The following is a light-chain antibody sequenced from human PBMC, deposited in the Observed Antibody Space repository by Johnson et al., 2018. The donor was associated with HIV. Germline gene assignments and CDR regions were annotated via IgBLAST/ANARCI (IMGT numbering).Light chain of an antibody. CDR2: DDN. CDR1: TSNIGNNY. CDR3: GAWDSSLSAHV. Sequence: QSVLTQPPSVSATPGQKVTISCSGSTSNIGNNYVSWYQQFPGAAPKLIIYDDNKRPSRIPDRFSGSKSGTSATLGLTGLQTGDEADFYCGAWDSSLSAHVFGSGTKVTVL. J-gene: IGLJ1*01. V-gene: IGLV1-51*01.